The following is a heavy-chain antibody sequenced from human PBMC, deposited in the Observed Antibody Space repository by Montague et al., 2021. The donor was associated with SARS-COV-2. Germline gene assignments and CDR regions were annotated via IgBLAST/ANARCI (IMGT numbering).Heavy chain of an antibody. J-gene: IGHJ4*02. D-gene: IGHD2-15*01. CDR1: GDSISSFY. CDR2: IYASGGT. CDR3: GRGVVDATPVVYY. Sequence: SETLSLTCTVSGDSISSFYWNWIRQPAGKGLEWIGRIYASGGTNYNPSLKSRVTMSVDTSKNQFSLKLNSVTAADTAVYYCGRGVVDATPVVYYWGRGTLVTVSS. V-gene: IGHV4-4*07.